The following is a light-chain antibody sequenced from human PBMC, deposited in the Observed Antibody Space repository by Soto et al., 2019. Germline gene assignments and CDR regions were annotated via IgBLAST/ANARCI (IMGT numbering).Light chain of an antibody. J-gene: IGLJ3*02. CDR2: DVT. CDR3: CSYTGDFTGE. CDR1: SSDHNY. V-gene: IGLV2-11*01. Sequence: QSVLTQPRSVSGSLGQSVTISCSGTSSDHNYVSWYQQHPGKAPKLVTYDVTKRPSGVPDRFSGSKSGDTASLTISGLQAEDEGEYYCCSYTGDFTGEFGGGTKLTVL.